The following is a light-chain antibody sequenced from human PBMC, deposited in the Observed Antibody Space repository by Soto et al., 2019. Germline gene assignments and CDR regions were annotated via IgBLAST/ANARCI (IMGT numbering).Light chain of an antibody. CDR3: QQSYSTPIS. J-gene: IGKJ5*01. Sequence: IQMTQSPSSLSASVGDRVTITCRARQSISSYLNWYPQKPGKAPHLLIYAASSLQSGVPSRFSGSGSGTDFTLTISSQQTEDFATYYCQQSYSTPISFGQGTRVEIK. V-gene: IGKV1-39*01. CDR1: QSISSY. CDR2: AAS.